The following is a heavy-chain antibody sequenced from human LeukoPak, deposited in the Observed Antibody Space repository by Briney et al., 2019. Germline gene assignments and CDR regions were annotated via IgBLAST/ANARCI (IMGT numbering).Heavy chain of an antibody. Sequence: SETLSLTCTVSGGSISSYYWSWIRQPPGKGLEWIGYIYYSGSTNYNPSLKSRVTISVDTSKNQFSLKLSSVTAADTAVYYCARQGAGFWYFDLWGRGTLVTVSS. V-gene: IGHV4-59*08. CDR3: ARQGAGFWYFDL. CDR2: IYYSGST. J-gene: IGHJ2*01. D-gene: IGHD4/OR15-4a*01. CDR1: GGSISSYY.